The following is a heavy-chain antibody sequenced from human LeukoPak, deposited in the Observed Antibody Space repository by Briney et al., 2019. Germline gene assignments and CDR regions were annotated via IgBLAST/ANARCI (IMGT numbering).Heavy chain of an antibody. V-gene: IGHV4-59*08. Sequence: SETLSLTCTVSGGSISSYYWSWIRQPPGKGLEWIGYIYYSGSTNYNPSLKSRVTISVDTSKNQFSLKLSSVTAADTAVYYCATAGYSSSWPPDYWGLGTLVTVSS. J-gene: IGHJ4*02. D-gene: IGHD6-13*01. CDR3: ATAGYSSSWPPDY. CDR2: IYYSGST. CDR1: GGSISSYY.